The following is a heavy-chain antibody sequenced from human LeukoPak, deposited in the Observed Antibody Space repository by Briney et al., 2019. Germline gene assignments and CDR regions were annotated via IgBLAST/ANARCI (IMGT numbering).Heavy chain of an antibody. D-gene: IGHD5-18*01. CDR2: IYHSGST. Sequence: SQTLSLTCAVSGGSISSGGYSWSWIRQPPGKGLEWIGYIYHSGSTYYNPSLKSRVTISVDRSKNQFSLKLYSVTAADTAVYYCARSRSGYSYDHAAFEIWGQGTMVTVSS. V-gene: IGHV4-30-2*02. J-gene: IGHJ3*02. CDR1: GGSISSGGYS. CDR3: ARSRSGYSYDHAAFEI.